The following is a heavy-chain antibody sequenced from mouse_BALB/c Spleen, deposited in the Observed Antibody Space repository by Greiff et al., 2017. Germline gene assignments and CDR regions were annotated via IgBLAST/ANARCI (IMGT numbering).Heavy chain of an antibody. Sequence: VQLQQSGPELVKPGASVKISCKASGYSFTGYYMHWVKQSHVKSLEWIGRINPYNGATSYNQNFKDKASLTVDKSSSTAYMELHSLTSEDSAVYYCARRYSSSYAMDYWGQGTSVTVSS. CDR3: ARRYSSSYAMDY. CDR1: GYSFTGYY. V-gene: IGHV1-31*01. D-gene: IGHD1-1*01. J-gene: IGHJ4*01. CDR2: INPYNGAT.